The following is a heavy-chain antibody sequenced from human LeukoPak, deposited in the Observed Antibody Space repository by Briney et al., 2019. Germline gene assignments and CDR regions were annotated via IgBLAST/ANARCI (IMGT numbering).Heavy chain of an antibody. D-gene: IGHD4-23*01. CDR2: INTYNSNT. J-gene: IGHJ4*02. Sequence: VASVKVSCKASGYTFTSYGISWVRQAPGQGLEWMGWINTYNSNTKYAQKLQGRVTMTTDTSTTTAYMELRSLTSDDTAVYYCARGIDGGFFDHWGQGTLVTVSS. CDR1: GYTFTSYG. CDR3: ARGIDGGFFDH. V-gene: IGHV1-18*01.